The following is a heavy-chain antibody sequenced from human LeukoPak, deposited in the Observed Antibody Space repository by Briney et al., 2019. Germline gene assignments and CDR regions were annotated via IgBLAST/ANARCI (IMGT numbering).Heavy chain of an antibody. D-gene: IGHD5-18*01. CDR1: GGSISSYY. CDR2: IYYSGST. J-gene: IGHJ4*02. V-gene: IGHV4-59*12. Sequence: PSETLSLTCTVSGGSISSYYWSWIRQPPGKGLEWIGYIYYSGSTNYNPSLKSRVTISVDTSKNQFSLKLSSVTAADTAVYYCARRGGGYSYGSFDYWGQGTLVTVSS. CDR3: ARRGGGYSYGSFDY.